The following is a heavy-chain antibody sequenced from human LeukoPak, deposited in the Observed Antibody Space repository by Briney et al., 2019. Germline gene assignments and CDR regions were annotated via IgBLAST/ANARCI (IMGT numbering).Heavy chain of an antibody. Sequence: GGSLRLSCAASGFTFSSYAMSWVRQAPGGGLEWVSAISGSGDKTYHADSVKGRFTISRDNSENRLSLQMDSLRAEDTAVYFCAKDTTAWWYHRAYMDVWGKGTTVTVSS. J-gene: IGHJ6*03. CDR1: GFTFSSYA. V-gene: IGHV3-23*01. CDR3: AKDTTAWWYHRAYMDV. CDR2: ISGSGDKT. D-gene: IGHD2-15*01.